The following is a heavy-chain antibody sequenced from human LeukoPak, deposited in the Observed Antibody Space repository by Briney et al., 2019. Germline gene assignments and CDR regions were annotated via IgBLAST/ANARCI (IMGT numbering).Heavy chain of an antibody. Sequence: PGGSLRLSCAASGFTFSSYGMRWVRQAPGKGLEWVSAISGSGGSTYYADSVKGRFTISRDNSKNTLYLQMNSLRAEDTAVYYCARAASFSSTGTFVIWGEGTMVSVSS. CDR3: ARAASFSSTGTFVI. V-gene: IGHV3-23*01. CDR1: GFTFSSYG. J-gene: IGHJ3*02. CDR2: ISGSGGST. D-gene: IGHD2-2*01.